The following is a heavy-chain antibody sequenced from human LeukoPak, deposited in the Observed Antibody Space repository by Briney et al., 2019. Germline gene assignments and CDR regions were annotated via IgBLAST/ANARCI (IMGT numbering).Heavy chain of an antibody. J-gene: IGHJ4*02. CDR1: GYTFTGYY. D-gene: IGHD1-26*01. CDR2: INPNSGGT. CDR3: ARSQRIVGASMY. Sequence: ASVKVSCKASGYTFTGYYMHWVRQASGQGLEWMGWINPNSGGTNYAQKFQGRVTMTRDTSISTAYMELSRLRSDDTAVYYCARSQRIVGASMYWGQGTLVTVSS. V-gene: IGHV1-2*02.